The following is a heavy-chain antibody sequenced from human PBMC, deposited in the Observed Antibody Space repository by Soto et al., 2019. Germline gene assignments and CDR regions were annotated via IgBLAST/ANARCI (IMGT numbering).Heavy chain of an antibody. CDR1: VFSLANFP. J-gene: IGHJ4*02. CDR3: AKGPHPNIGWTYYFDS. D-gene: IGHD6-19*01. V-gene: IGHV3-48*02. Sequence: GSLRISCVCSVFSLANFPMNWVRQTPGKGLEWISYISPRGDNIYYTESVKGRSTISRDNARNSLYLQMNGLRDEDAAPYYCAKGPHPNIGWTYYFDSWGQGVTVTVSS. CDR2: ISPRGDNI.